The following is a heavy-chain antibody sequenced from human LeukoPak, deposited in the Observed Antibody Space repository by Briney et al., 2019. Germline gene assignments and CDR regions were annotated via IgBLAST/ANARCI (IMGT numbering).Heavy chain of an antibody. V-gene: IGHV4-38-2*02. J-gene: IGHJ5*02. CDR1: GYSISSGYY. D-gene: IGHD2-2*01. CDR3: ALQPARRLSWFDP. CDR2: IYHRGNT. Sequence: SETLSLTCTVSGYSISSGYYWGWIRQPPGKGLEWIANIYHRGNTYYNPSLKSRVTISVDTSRNQFSLKLSSVTAADTAVYYCALQPARRLSWFDPWGQGTLVTVSS.